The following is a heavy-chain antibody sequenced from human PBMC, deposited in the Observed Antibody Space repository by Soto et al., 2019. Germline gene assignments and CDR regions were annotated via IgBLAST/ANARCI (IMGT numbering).Heavy chain of an antibody. CDR3: ARDVLPAAMPLGYYGMDV. V-gene: IGHV1-18*01. D-gene: IGHD2-2*01. CDR1: GYTFTSYG. CDR2: ISAYNGNT. Sequence: QVQLVQSGAEVKKPGASVKVSCKASGYTFTSYGISWVRQAPGQGLEWMGWISAYNGNTNYAQKLQGRVTMTTDTSTSTDYMELRSLRSDDTAVYYCARDVLPAAMPLGYYGMDVWGQGTTVTVSS. J-gene: IGHJ6*02.